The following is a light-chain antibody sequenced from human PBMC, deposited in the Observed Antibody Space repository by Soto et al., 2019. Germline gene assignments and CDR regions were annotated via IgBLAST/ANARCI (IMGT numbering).Light chain of an antibody. J-gene: IGLJ1*01. Sequence: QSVLTQPRSVSGSPGQSVTISCTGTSSDVGGYNFVSWYQQHPGKAPKLMIYDVSRRLSGVPDRFSGSKSGNTASLTISGLQAEDEADYYCYSYAGTYTGYVFGTGTKVTVL. CDR2: DVS. V-gene: IGLV2-11*01. CDR3: YSYAGTYTGYV. CDR1: SSDVGGYNF.